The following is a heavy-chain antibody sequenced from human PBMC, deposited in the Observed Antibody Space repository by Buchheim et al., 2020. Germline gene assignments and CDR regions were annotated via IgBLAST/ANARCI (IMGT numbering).Heavy chain of an antibody. J-gene: IGHJ6*02. CDR1: GFTFSSYA. D-gene: IGHD4-11*01. V-gene: IGHV3-30*04. CDR2: ISSDGSNK. Sequence: QVQLVESGGGVVQPGRSLRLSCAASGFTFSSYAMHWVRQAPGKGLEWVAVISSDGSNKYYADSVKGRFTISRDNSKNTLYLQMNSLRAEDTAVYYCARRLDSHYYGMDVWGQGTT. CDR3: ARRLDSHYYGMDV.